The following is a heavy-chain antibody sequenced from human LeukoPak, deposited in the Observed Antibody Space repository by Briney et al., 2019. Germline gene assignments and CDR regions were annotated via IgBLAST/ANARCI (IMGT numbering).Heavy chain of an antibody. D-gene: IGHD3-10*01. Sequence: GGSLRLSCAASGFTFSSDAVSWVRQAPGKGLEWVSAISGSGGSTYYADSVKGRFTISRDNSKNTLYLQMNSLRVEGTAVYYCARDSSMLRGPLVIYYFDFWGQGTLVTVSS. CDR3: ARDSSMLRGPLVIYYFDF. CDR2: ISGSGGST. V-gene: IGHV3-23*01. CDR1: GFTFSSDA. J-gene: IGHJ4*02.